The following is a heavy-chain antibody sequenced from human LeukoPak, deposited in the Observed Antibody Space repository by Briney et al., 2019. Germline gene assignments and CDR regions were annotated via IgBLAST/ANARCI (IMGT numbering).Heavy chain of an antibody. J-gene: IGHJ4*02. V-gene: IGHV1-18*01. CDR1: GYTFTIYG. CDR2: ISAYNGNT. CDR3: ARVSQLTFEY. D-gene: IGHD4/OR15-4a*01. Sequence: ASVKVSFKAAGYTFTIYGISWVRQAPGQGLEWMGWISAYNGNTNYEQKLQGRVTMTKGTSTSTAYMELRSLRSDDPAVYYCARVSQLTFEYWGQGTLVTVSS.